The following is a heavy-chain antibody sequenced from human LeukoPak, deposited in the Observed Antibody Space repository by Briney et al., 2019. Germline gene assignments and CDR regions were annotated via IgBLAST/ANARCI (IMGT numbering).Heavy chain of an antibody. CDR2: IYYSGST. CDR1: DGSISSSSYY. CDR3: ARVPAPYSYDTSGYDS. V-gene: IGHV4-39*07. D-gene: IGHD3-22*01. Sequence: PSETLSLTCTVSDGSISSSSYYWGWIRQPPGKGLEWIGSIYYSGSTNYNPSLKSRVTISVDTSKNQFSLKLTSVTAADTAVYYCARVPAPYSYDTSGYDSRGQGTLVTVSS. J-gene: IGHJ4*02.